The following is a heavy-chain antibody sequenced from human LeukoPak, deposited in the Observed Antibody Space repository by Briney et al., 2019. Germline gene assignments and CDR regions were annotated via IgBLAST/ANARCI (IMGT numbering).Heavy chain of an antibody. CDR2: ISYDGSNK. CDR3: AKDFEGRRAYSGCPDY. Sequence: PGGSLRLSCAASEFTFSSYVMHWVRQAPGKGLEWVAVISYDGSNKYYADSVKGRFTISRDNSKNTLYLQMNSLRAEDTAVYYCAKDFEGRRAYSGCPDYWGQGTLVTVSS. J-gene: IGHJ4*02. CDR1: EFTFSSYV. V-gene: IGHV3-30*18. D-gene: IGHD5-12*01.